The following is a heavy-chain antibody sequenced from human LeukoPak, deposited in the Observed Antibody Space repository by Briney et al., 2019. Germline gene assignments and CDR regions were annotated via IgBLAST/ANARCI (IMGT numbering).Heavy chain of an antibody. D-gene: IGHD6-19*01. J-gene: IGHJ4*02. Sequence: SETLSLTCAVYGVSFSGYYWSWIRQPPGKGREWIGEINHSGSTNYNPSLKSRVTISVDTSKNQFSLKLSSVTAADTAVYYCARVGAVAGTQTTYYFDYWGQGTLVTVSS. CDR1: GVSFSGYY. CDR3: ARVGAVAGTQTTYYFDY. V-gene: IGHV4-34*01. CDR2: INHSGST.